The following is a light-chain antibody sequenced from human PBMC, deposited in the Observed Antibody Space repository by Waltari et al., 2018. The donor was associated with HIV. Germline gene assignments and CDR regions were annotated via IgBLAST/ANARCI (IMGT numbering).Light chain of an antibody. CDR2: DAS. CDR3: QQISSFPLT. V-gene: IGKV1-39*01. Sequence: DIQMTQSPSSLSASVGDRVSITCRASQAVANKVNWFQQKPGKAPKVLIYDASRLPNGVPSRFSGSGSGTDFTLTINGVQPDDFASYFCQQISSFPLTFGPGTKVDVK. J-gene: IGKJ3*01. CDR1: QAVANK.